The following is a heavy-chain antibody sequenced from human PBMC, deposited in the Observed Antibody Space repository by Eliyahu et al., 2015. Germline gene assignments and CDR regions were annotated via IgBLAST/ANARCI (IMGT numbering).Heavy chain of an antibody. D-gene: IGHD3-22*01. CDR1: GFTFSGSW. CDR2: MXSDGSTT. J-gene: IGHJ4*02. Sequence: VESGGGLVQPGGSLRLSCAASGFTFSGSWMHWVRQAPGXGLVWVSRMXSDGSTTNYXDCVXGRFTVSRDNAKNTLYLQMNSXRDEDTAVYYCARAGYYRFDYWGQGTLVTVSS. V-gene: IGHV3-74*01. CDR3: ARAGYYRFDY.